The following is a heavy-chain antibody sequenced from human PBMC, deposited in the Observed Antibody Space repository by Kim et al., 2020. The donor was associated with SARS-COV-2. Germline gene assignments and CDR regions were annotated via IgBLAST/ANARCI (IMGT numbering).Heavy chain of an antibody. D-gene: IGHD3-10*01. J-gene: IGHJ6*02. V-gene: IGHV3-30*04. CDR1: GFTFSSYA. CDR3: ARGRTSPSLLWFGELYYYYGMDV. Sequence: GGSLRLSCAASGFTFSSYAMHWVRQAPGKGLEWVAVISYDGSNKYYADSVKGRFTISRDNSKNTLYLQMNSLRAEDTAVYYCARGRTSPSLLWFGELYYYYGMDVWGQGTTVTVSS. CDR2: ISYDGSNK.